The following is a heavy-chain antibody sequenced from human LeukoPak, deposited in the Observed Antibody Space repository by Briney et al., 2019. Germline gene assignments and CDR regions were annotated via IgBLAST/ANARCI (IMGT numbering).Heavy chain of an antibody. CDR3: ARDRIAARPFPWFDP. V-gene: IGHV4-34*01. Sequence: PSETLSLTCAVYGGSFSGYYWSWIRQPPGKGLEWIGEINHSGSTNYNPSLKSRVTISVDTSKNQFSLKLSSVTAADTAVYYCARDRIAARPFPWFDPWGQGTLVTVSS. CDR2: INHSGST. CDR1: GGSFSGYY. J-gene: IGHJ5*02. D-gene: IGHD6-6*01.